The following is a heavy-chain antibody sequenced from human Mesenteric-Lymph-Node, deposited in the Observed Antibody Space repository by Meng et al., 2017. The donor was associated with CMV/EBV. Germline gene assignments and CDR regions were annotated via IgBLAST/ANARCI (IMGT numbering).Heavy chain of an antibody. D-gene: IGHD3-22*01. Sequence: GESLKISCAASGFTFSSYWMSWVRQAPGTGLEWVANIKQDGSEKYYVDSVKGRFTISRDNAKNSLYLQMNSLRAEDTAVYYCAKDNRFDSSGYYHPYFDYWGQGTLVTVSS. CDR2: IKQDGSEK. V-gene: IGHV3-7*01. CDR3: AKDNRFDSSGYYHPYFDY. CDR1: GFTFSSYW. J-gene: IGHJ4*02.